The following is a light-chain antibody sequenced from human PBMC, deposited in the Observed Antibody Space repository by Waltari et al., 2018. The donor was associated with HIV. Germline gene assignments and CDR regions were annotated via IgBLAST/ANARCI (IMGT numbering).Light chain of an antibody. CDR2: QDS. CDR3: QAWDSNTGV. CDR1: KLGSKY. V-gene: IGLV3-1*01. Sequence: SYELTQPPSVSVSPGQTASIPCPGAKLGSKYACWYQQRPGQSPVLVIYQDSKRPSGISERFSGSNSGNTATLTISGTQAMDEADYYCQAWDSNTGVFGGGTKLTVL. J-gene: IGLJ3*02.